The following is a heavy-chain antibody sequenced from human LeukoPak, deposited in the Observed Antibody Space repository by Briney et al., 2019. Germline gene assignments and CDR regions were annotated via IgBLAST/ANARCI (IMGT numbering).Heavy chain of an antibody. Sequence: GGSLRLSCAASGFTVSSNYMSWVRQAPGKGLEWVSVIYSGGSTYYADSVKGRFTISRDNSKNTLNLQMNSLRAEDTAVYYCARTMVRDLMVGWFDPWGQGTLVTVSS. CDR2: IYSGGST. V-gene: IGHV3-53*01. CDR3: ARTMVRDLMVGWFDP. CDR1: GFTVSSNY. J-gene: IGHJ5*02. D-gene: IGHD3-10*01.